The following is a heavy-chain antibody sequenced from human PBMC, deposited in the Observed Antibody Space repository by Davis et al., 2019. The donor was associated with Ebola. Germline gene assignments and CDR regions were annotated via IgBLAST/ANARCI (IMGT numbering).Heavy chain of an antibody. D-gene: IGHD3-3*01. V-gene: IGHV3-21*01. J-gene: IGHJ6*02. CDR3: ARVNGGDYDFWSGYYTSYGMDA. CDR2: ISSSSSYI. Sequence: GESLKISCAASGFTFSSYSMNWVRQAPGKGLEWVSSISSSSSYIYYADSVKGRFTISRDNAKNSLYLQMNSLRAEDTAVYYCARVNGGDYDFWSGYYTSYGMDAWGQGTTVTVSS. CDR1: GFTFSSYS.